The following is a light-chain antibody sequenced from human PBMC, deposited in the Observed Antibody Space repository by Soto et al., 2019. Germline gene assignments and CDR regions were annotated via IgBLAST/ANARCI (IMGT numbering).Light chain of an antibody. Sequence: QSVLTQPPSASGTPGQRVTISCSGSSSNIGSNTVNWYQQLPGTAPKLLIYSNNQRPLGVPDRFSGSKSGTSASLAISGLQSEDEADYYCAAWDDSLNGSYVFGTGTKVTVL. CDR1: SSNIGSNT. CDR2: SNN. V-gene: IGLV1-44*01. CDR3: AAWDDSLNGSYV. J-gene: IGLJ1*01.